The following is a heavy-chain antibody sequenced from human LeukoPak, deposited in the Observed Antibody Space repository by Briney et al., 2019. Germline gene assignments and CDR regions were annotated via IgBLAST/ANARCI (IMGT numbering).Heavy chain of an antibody. CDR1: GYTFTSYY. Sequence: ASVKVSCKASGYTFTSYYMHWVRQAPGQGLEWMGIINPSGGSTSYAQKFQGRVTMTRDTSTSTVYMEPSSLRSEDTAVYYCARVAMIVVVPAVPYGMDVWGQGTTVTVSS. V-gene: IGHV1-46*01. J-gene: IGHJ6*02. CDR2: INPSGGST. CDR3: ARVAMIVVVPAVPYGMDV. D-gene: IGHD2-2*01.